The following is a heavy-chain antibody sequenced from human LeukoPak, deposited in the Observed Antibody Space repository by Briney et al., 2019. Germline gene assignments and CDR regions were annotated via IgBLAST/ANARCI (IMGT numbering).Heavy chain of an antibody. Sequence: TGGSLRLSCAASGFTFSNAWMSWVRQAPGKGLEWVGRIKSKTDGGTTDYAAPVKGRFTISRDDSKNTLYLQMNSLKTEDTAVYYCTTLRLRGYYYYYHMDVWGKGTTVTVSS. CDR1: GFTFSNAW. J-gene: IGHJ6*03. V-gene: IGHV3-15*01. CDR2: IKSKTDGGTT. D-gene: IGHD2-15*01. CDR3: TTLRLRGYYYYYHMDV.